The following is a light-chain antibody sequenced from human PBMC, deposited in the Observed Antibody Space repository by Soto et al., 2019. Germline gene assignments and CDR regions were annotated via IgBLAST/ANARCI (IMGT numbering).Light chain of an antibody. V-gene: IGKV1-5*03. Sequence: DIQMTQSPSPLSGSVGDRVTITCRASQTISSWLAWYQQKPGKAPKLLIYKASTLKSGVPSRFSGSGSGTECTLTISSLQPDDVSTYYCQQYETFSGTLGPGTKVDIK. CDR1: QTISSW. CDR3: QQYETFSGT. CDR2: KAS. J-gene: IGKJ1*01.